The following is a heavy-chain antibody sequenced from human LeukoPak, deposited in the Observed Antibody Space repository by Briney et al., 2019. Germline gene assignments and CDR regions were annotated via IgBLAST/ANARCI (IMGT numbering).Heavy chain of an antibody. V-gene: IGHV4-30-2*01. CDR3: ASEYYYGSGSYYN. J-gene: IGHJ4*02. D-gene: IGHD3-10*01. Sequence: SETLSLTCTVSGGSISSSSYSWSWIRQPPGKGLEWIGYIYHSGSTYYNPSLKSRVTISVDRSKNQFSLKLSSVTAADTAVYYCASEYYYGSGSYYNWGQGTLVTVSS. CDR1: GGSISSSSYS. CDR2: IYHSGST.